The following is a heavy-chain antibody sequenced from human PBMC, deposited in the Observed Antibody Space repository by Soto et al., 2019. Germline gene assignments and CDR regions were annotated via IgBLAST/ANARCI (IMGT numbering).Heavy chain of an antibody. Sequence: QVQLQQSGTGLVKPSQTLSLTCAISGDSVSSNSAAWNWIRQSPSRGLEWLGRTYYRPKWYNDFAVSAQSLITIHPDTSPNQFSLQLNSVTPEDTAVHSSAREEKVGSGSWHPRGSGGQGTLVTFSS. CDR1: GDSVSSNSAA. J-gene: IGHJ4*02. CDR3: AREEKVGSGSWHPRGS. V-gene: IGHV6-1*01. CDR2: TYYRPKWYN. D-gene: IGHD6-13*01.